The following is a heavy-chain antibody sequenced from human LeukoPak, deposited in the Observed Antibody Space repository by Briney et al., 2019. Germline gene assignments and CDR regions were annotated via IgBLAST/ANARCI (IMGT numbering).Heavy chain of an antibody. CDR3: ARADDYSSSWYGGDFDY. J-gene: IGHJ4*02. CDR2: ISSSSSYI. CDR1: GFTFSSYS. Sequence: GGSLRLSCAASGFTFSSYSMNWVRQAPGKGLEWVSSISSSSSYIYYADSVKGRFTISRDNAKNSLYLQMNSLRAEDTAVYYCARADDYSSSWYGGDFDYWGQGTLVTVSS. D-gene: IGHD6-13*01. V-gene: IGHV3-21*01.